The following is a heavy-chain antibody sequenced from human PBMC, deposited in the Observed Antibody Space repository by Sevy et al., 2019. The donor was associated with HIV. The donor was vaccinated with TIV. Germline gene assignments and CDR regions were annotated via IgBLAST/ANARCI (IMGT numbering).Heavy chain of an antibody. CDR3: AREPLAQNGFDP. CDR1: GGSISSYY. Sequence: SETLSLTCTVSGGSISSYYWSWIRQPPGKGLEWIGYIYYSGSTNYNPSLKSRVTISVDTSKNQFSLKLSSVTAADTAVYYCAREPLAQNGFDPWGQGTLVTVSS. J-gene: IGHJ5*02. CDR2: IYYSGST. V-gene: IGHV4-59*01.